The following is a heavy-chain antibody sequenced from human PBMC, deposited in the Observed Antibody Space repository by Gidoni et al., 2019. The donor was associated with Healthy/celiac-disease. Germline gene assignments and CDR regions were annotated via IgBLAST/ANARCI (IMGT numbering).Heavy chain of an antibody. Sequence: QVQLVASGGGVVQPGRSLRLSCAASGFPFSSYAMHWVRQAPGKGLEWVAVISYDGSNKYYADSVKGRFTISRDNSKNTLYLQMNSLRAEDTAVYYCARDAYYGSGSYGTDYWGQGTLVTVSS. CDR3: ARDAYYGSGSYGTDY. V-gene: IGHV3-30*04. CDR2: ISYDGSNK. CDR1: GFPFSSYA. J-gene: IGHJ4*02. D-gene: IGHD3-10*01.